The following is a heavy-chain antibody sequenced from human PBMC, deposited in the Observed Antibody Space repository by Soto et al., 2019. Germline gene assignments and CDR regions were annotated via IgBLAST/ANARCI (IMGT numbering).Heavy chain of an antibody. V-gene: IGHV4-31*03. CDR3: ARMYSSGSGWFHP. D-gene: IGHD6-19*01. J-gene: IGHJ5*02. CDR1: GYSITAGGYY. CDR2: FYSSGST. Sequence: SETLSLTCFVSGYSITAGGYYWSWIRHHPGKGLEWIGSFYSSGSTIYNPSLRSRVSISGDTSSNQFSMSLTSVTAADTARYYCARMYSSGSGWFHPWGQGTLVTVSS.